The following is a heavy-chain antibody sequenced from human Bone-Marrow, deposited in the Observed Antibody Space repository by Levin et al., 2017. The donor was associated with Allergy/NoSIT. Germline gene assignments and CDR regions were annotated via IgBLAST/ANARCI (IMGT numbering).Heavy chain of an antibody. D-gene: IGHD3-22*01. J-gene: IGHJ3*02. CDR1: GGPMNTSY. CDR2: VYYNGIT. V-gene: IGHV4-59*01. Sequence: SETLSLTCTVSGGPMNTSYWNWIRQSPGKGLEWIGYVYYNGITNYNPSLKSRVSISIDTSRAQFSLSLTSVTAADTAVYYCARVPYYYDAACFYFAFHIWGQGTPITVSS. CDR3: ARVPYYYDAACFYFAFHI.